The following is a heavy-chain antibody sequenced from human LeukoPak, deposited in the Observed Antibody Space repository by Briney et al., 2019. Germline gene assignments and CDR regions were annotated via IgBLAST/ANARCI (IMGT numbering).Heavy chain of an antibody. J-gene: IGHJ4*02. CDR2: IYYSGST. CDR3: AREEASYCGGDCPGYFDY. V-gene: IGHV4-30-4*01. D-gene: IGHD2-21*02. CDR1: GGSISSGDYY. Sequence: SETLSLTCTVSGGSISSGDYYWSWIRQPPGKGLEWIGYIYYSGSTYYNPSLKSRVTISVDTSKNQFSLKLSSVTAADTAVYYCAREEASYCGGDCPGYFDYWGQGTLVTVSS.